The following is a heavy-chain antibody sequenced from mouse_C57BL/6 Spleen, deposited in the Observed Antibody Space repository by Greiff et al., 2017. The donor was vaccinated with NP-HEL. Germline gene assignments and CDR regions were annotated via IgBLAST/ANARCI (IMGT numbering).Heavy chain of an antibody. CDR2: IDPSDSET. J-gene: IGHJ2*01. CDR3: ARGEYDYDRGDFDY. CDR1: GYTFTSYW. D-gene: IGHD2-4*01. V-gene: IGHV1-52*01. Sequence: QVQLQQPGAELVRPGSSVKLSCKASGYTFTSYWMHWVKQRPIQGLEWIGNIDPSDSETHYNQKFKDKATLNVDKSSSTAYMQLSSLTSEDSAVYYCARGEYDYDRGDFDYWGQGTTLTVSS.